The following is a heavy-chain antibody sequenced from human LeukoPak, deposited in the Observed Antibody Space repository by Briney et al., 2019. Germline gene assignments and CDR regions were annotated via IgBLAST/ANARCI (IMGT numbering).Heavy chain of an antibody. D-gene: IGHD3-22*01. J-gene: IGHJ4*02. CDR1: EFSVGSNY. V-gene: IGHV3-23*01. CDR2: INSNGGRT. CDR3: TKRHDYYETSGYYPDFDF. Sequence: GGSLRLSCAASEFSVGSNYMTWVRQAPGKGLEWVSSINSNGGRTYYADSVKGRFTISRDNSENTLYLQMNSLRAEDTALYYCTKRHDYYETSGYYPDFDFWGQGTLVSVSP.